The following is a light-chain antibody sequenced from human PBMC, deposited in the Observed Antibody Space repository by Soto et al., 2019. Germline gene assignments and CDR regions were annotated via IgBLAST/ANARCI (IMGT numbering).Light chain of an antibody. CDR3: QQYSNWPPWT. CDR2: RAS. J-gene: IGKJ1*01. CDR1: QSLGGN. Sequence: EIVMTQSPATLSVSPGDTATLSCRASQSLGGNLAWYQQKPGQAPRLLIFRASSRATGVPARFSASGSGTEFTLTISGLQSEEFAVYYCQQYSNWPPWTFGPGTKVEIK. V-gene: IGKV3-15*01.